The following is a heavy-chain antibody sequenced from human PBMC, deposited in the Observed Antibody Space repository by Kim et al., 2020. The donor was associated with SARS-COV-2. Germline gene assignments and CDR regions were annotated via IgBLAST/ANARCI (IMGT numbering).Heavy chain of an antibody. Sequence: KYQGRVTMTRDTSTSTVYMGLSSLRSEDTAVYYCARDLRDGSSGWYVFDYWGQGTLVTVSS. CDR3: ARDLRDGSSGWYVFDY. D-gene: IGHD6-19*01. V-gene: IGHV1-46*01. J-gene: IGHJ4*02.